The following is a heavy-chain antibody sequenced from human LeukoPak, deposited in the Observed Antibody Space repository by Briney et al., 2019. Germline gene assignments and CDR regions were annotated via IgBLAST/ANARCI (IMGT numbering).Heavy chain of an antibody. V-gene: IGHV3-66*01. CDR2: IYSGGST. CDR1: GFTVSSNY. D-gene: IGHD3-22*01. Sequence: PGGSLRLSCAASGFTVSSNYMSWVRQAPGKGLEWVSVIYSGGSTYYADYVKGRFTISRDNSKNTLYLQMNSLRAEDTAVYYCARVALYYYDSNYFDYWGQGTLVTVSS. J-gene: IGHJ4*02. CDR3: ARVALYYYDSNYFDY.